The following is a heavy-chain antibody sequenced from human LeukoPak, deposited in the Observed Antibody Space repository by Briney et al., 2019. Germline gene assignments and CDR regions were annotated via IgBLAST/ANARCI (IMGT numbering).Heavy chain of an antibody. Sequence: SETLSLTCTVSGGSISSSRDFWGWIRQPPGKGLEWVGSIYYSWSTYYNPSLKSRVTISVDTSKKQFSLKLIPVTAAGTAVYYCARSPIGATGPFDYWGQGTLVTVSS. V-gene: IGHV4-39*01. D-gene: IGHD3-9*01. J-gene: IGHJ4*02. CDR2: IYYSWST. CDR1: GGSISSSRDF. CDR3: ARSPIGATGPFDY.